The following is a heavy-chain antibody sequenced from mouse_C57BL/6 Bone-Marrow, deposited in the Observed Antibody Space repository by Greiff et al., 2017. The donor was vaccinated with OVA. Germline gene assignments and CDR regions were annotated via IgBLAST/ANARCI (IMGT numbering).Heavy chain of an antibody. CDR3: ARYISGYGYAMDY. CDR2: IYPGSGST. D-gene: IGHD3-2*02. J-gene: IGHJ4*01. CDR1: GYTFTSYW. V-gene: IGHV1-55*01. Sequence: QVQLQQPGAELVKPGASVKMSCKASGYTFTSYWITWVKQRPGQGLEWIGDIYPGSGSTNYNEKFKSKATLTVDTSSSTAYMQLSSLTSDDSAVYYCARYISGYGYAMDYSGQGTSVTVSS.